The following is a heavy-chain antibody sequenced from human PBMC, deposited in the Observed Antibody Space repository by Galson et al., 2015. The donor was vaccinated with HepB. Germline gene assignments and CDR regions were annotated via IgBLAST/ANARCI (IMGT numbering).Heavy chain of an antibody. J-gene: IGHJ4*02. CDR1: GFTFSYYA. D-gene: IGHD6-19*01. CDR3: AKVFPEKTDGWYRQALYYFDS. V-gene: IGHV3-23*01. Sequence: SLRLSCAASGFTFSYYAMSWVRQAPGKGLEWVSAITPSGDNTYSADSMKGRFTISRDNSQNTLFLQMNGLRADDTALYFCAKVFPEKTDGWYRQALYYFDSWGQGTRVTVSS. CDR2: ITPSGDNT.